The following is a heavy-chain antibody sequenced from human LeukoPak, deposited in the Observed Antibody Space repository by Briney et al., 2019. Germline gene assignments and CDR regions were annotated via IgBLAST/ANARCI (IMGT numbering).Heavy chain of an antibody. CDR3: ARGSSWMGDY. CDR2: IKQGGSER. J-gene: IGHJ4*02. D-gene: IGHD6-13*01. Sequence: GGPLRLSCAASGFTFSNYWMSWVRQAPGKGLEWVATIKQGGSERFYVDSVKGRVTISRDNAKNSLYLQMNSLRTEDTAVYYCARGSSWMGDYWGQGTLVSVSS. V-gene: IGHV3-7*01. CDR1: GFTFSNYW.